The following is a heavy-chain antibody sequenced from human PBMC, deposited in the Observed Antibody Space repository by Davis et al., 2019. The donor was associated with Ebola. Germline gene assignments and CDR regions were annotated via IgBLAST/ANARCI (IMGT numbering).Heavy chain of an antibody. J-gene: IGHJ6*02. Sequence: GESLKISCTASGFTFGDYAMSWVRQAPGKGLEWVGFIRSKAYGGTTAYAASVKGRFTISRDDSKSIAYLQMNSLKTEDTAVYYCTRESYDRFYGMDVWGQGTTVTVSS. D-gene: IGHD3-22*01. CDR3: TRESYDRFYGMDV. CDR1: GFTFGDYA. CDR2: IRSKAYGGTT. V-gene: IGHV3-49*04.